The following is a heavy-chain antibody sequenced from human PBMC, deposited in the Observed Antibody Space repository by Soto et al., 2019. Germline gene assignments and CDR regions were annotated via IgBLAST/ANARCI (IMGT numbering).Heavy chain of an antibody. CDR3: AKALSTYCSAASCYSSGFDF. Sequence: GGSLRLSCAASGFTVNIHGLHWVRQAPGKGLQWVAVISYDGSIQYYADSVKGRFTISRDNSKNTLFLQMDSLRPEDTALYYCAKALSTYCSAASCYSSGFDFWGQGTMVTVSS. J-gene: IGHJ3*01. CDR1: GFTVNIHG. CDR2: ISYDGSIQ. V-gene: IGHV3-30*18. D-gene: IGHD2-15*01.